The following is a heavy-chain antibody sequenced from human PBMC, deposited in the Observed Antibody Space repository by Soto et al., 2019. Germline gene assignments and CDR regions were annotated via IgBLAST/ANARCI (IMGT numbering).Heavy chain of an antibody. CDR2: SIPLFGTA. V-gene: IGHV1-69*01. CDR1: VGTFSSYS. D-gene: IGHD2-8*01. CDR3: ARDGVRHSGGIDY. J-gene: IGHJ4*02. Sequence: QVQLVQSGAEVKKPGSSVKVSCKASVGTFSSYSITWVRQSPGQGLECMGESIPLFGTANYAQKFQGRVPITADDSPSTAYMELMSRRSEDTAVYYCARDGVRHSGGIDYWGQGTLVTVSS.